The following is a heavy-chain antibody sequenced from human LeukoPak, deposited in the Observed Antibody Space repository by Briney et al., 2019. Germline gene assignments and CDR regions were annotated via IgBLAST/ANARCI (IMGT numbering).Heavy chain of an antibody. CDR3: AKNIGGLDY. CDR1: GFTFGSYG. V-gene: IGHV3-23*01. Sequence: SGGSLRLSCAASGFTFGSYGMSWVRQAPGKGLEWVSAISGSGGSTYYADSVKGRFTISRDNSKNTLYLQMNSLRGEDTAVYYCAKNIGGLDYWGQGTLVTVSS. J-gene: IGHJ4*02. D-gene: IGHD3-10*01. CDR2: ISGSGGST.